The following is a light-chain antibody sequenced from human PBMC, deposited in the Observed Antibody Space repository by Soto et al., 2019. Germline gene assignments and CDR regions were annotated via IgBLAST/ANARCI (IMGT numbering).Light chain of an antibody. CDR1: QSVTHNH. CDR3: QQYNGYPYT. CDR2: IAS. Sequence: EIVLTQSPGTLSLSPGERATLSCRASQSVTHNHLAWYQQKRGQAPRLLIYIASARATGLPGRFSGSGSGTDFTLTISRLEPEDFAVYYCQQYNGYPYTFGQGSKLEIK. J-gene: IGKJ2*01. V-gene: IGKV3-20*01.